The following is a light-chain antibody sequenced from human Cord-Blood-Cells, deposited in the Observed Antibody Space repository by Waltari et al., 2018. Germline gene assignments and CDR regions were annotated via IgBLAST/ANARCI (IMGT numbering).Light chain of an antibody. J-gene: IGKJ5*01. Sequence: EIVLTQSPATLSLSPGERATLSCRASQSVSSYLAWYQQKPGQAPRLLSYDASNRATGIPARFSVSRSGKDFTLTISCLEPEDFAVYYCQKRSNWPITFGQGTRLEIK. CDR3: QKRSNWPIT. CDR2: DAS. V-gene: IGKV3-11*01. CDR1: QSVSSY.